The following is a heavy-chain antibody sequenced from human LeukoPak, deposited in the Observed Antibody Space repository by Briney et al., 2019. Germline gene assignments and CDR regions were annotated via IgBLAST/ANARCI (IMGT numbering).Heavy chain of an antibody. V-gene: IGHV3-30*02. CDR1: GFTFSSYG. Sequence: GGSLRLSCAASGFTFSSYGMHWVRQAPGKGLEWVAFIRYDGSNKYYADSVKGRFTISRDNSKNTLYLQMNSLRAEDTAVYYCAKDSKIVVVVAATRGAVNFDYWGQGTLVTVSS. J-gene: IGHJ4*02. CDR3: AKDSKIVVVVAATRGAVNFDY. CDR2: IRYDGSNK. D-gene: IGHD2-15*01.